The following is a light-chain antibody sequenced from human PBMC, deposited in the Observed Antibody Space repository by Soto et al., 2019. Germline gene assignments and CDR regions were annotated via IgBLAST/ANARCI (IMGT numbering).Light chain of an antibody. Sequence: EIVLTQSPGTLSLSPGERATLSCRASQSVTSNYLAWYQQKPGQAPRLLIFGASIRDTGLPDRFSGSGSGTDFTLTISRLEPEDFAVYYWQQYGGSPGTFCQGTKVEIK. V-gene: IGKV3-20*01. CDR1: QSVTSNY. J-gene: IGKJ1*01. CDR3: QQYGGSPGT. CDR2: GAS.